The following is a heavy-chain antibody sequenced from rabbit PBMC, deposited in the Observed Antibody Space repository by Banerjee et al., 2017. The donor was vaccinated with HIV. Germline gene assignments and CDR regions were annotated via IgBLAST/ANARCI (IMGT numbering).Heavy chain of an antibody. CDR1: GFSFSNKYV. CDR2: INTSSGNT. Sequence: QEQLEESGGDLVKPEGSLTLTCTASGFSFSNKYVMCWVRQAPGKGLEWIACINTSSGNTVYASWAKGRFSISKASWTTVTLQMTSLTAADTATYFCARDSGGYPDFGLWGQGTLVTVS. CDR3: ARDSGGYPDFGL. D-gene: IGHD1-1*01. V-gene: IGHV1S45*01. J-gene: IGHJ3*01.